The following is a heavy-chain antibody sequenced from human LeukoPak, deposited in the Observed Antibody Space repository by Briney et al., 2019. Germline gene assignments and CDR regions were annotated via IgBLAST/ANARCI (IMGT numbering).Heavy chain of an antibody. Sequence: PGGSLRLSCAASGFTVSSNYMSWVRQAPGKGLEWVSVIYSGGNTYYAGSVRGRFTISRDNSKNTLYLQMNSLRAEDTAVYYCARTLISGRIFDYWGQGTLVTVSS. CDR1: GFTVSSNY. D-gene: IGHD5-12*01. CDR3: ARTLISGRIFDY. J-gene: IGHJ4*02. V-gene: IGHV3-53*01. CDR2: IYSGGNT.